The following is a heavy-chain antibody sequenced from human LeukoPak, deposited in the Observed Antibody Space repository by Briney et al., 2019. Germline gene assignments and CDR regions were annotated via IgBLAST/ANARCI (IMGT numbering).Heavy chain of an antibody. D-gene: IGHD3-3*01. J-gene: IGHJ4*02. Sequence: GASVKVSCEASGYTFTGYYMHWVRQAPGQGLEWMGWINPNSGGTNYAQKFQGRVTMTRDTSISTAYMELSRLRSDDTAVYYCARGVDDYDFWSGNWGQGTLVTVFS. V-gene: IGHV1-2*02. CDR2: INPNSGGT. CDR3: ARGVDDYDFWSGN. CDR1: GYTFTGYY.